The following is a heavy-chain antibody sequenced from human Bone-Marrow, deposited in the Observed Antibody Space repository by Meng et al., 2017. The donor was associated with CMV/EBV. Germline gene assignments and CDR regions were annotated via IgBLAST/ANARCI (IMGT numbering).Heavy chain of an antibody. D-gene: IGHD2-2*01. CDR1: GYTFTSYG. CDR3: ARGDIAVLPDAVVRFYFYYGMDV. Sequence: ASVKVSCKASGYTFTSYGISWVRQAPGQGLEWMGWISAYNGNTNYAQKFQGRVTITADKSTRTAYMELPSLRSEDTAVYYCARGDIAVLPDAVVRFYFYYGMDVWGQGTTVTVSS. CDR2: ISAYNGNT. V-gene: IGHV1-18*01. J-gene: IGHJ6*02.